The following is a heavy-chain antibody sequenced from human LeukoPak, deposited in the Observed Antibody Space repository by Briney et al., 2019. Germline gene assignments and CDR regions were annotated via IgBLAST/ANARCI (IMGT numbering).Heavy chain of an antibody. Sequence: GGSLRLSCAASGFTFSSYAMSWVRQAPGKGLEWVSAISGSGGSTYYADSMKGRFTISRDNSKNTLYLQMNSLRAEDTAVYYCAKGKQQLVRSSLDYWGQGTLVTVSS. CDR1: GFTFSSYA. CDR3: AKGKQQLVRSSLDY. J-gene: IGHJ4*02. V-gene: IGHV3-23*01. D-gene: IGHD6-13*01. CDR2: ISGSGGST.